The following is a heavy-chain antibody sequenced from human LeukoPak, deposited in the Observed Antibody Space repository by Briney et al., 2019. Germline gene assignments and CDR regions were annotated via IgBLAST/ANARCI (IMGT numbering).Heavy chain of an antibody. CDR1: GFTFSSYG. D-gene: IGHD3-22*01. Sequence: GGSLRLSCAASGFTFSSYGMHWVRQAPGKGLEWVAVISYDGSNKYYADSVKGRFTISRDNSKNTLYLQMNSLRAEDTAVYYCARDKLQLDSSMIVVVIPFDYWGQGTLVTVSS. CDR2: ISYDGSNK. CDR3: ARDKLQLDSSMIVVVIPFDY. J-gene: IGHJ4*02. V-gene: IGHV3-30*19.